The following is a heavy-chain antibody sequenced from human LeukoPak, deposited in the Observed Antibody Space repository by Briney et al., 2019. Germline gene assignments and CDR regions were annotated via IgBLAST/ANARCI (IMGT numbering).Heavy chain of an antibody. CDR2: IYYSGST. J-gene: IGHJ6*02. Sequence: SETLSLTCTVSGGSISSYYWSWIRQPPGKGLEWIGDIYYSGSTNYNPSLKSRVTISVDTSKNQFSLKLSSVTAADTAVYYCARDRIYGSGSYSYYYYGMDVWGQGTTVTVSS. CDR3: ARDRIYGSGSYSYYYYGMDV. D-gene: IGHD3-10*01. V-gene: IGHV4-59*01. CDR1: GGSISSYY.